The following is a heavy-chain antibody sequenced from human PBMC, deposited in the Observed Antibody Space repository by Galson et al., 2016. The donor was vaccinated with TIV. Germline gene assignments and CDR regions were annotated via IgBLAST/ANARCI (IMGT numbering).Heavy chain of an antibody. Sequence: SLRLSCAASGFIFGDYWMSLVRQAPGKGLEWVANIKEDGSEKYYVDSVTGRFPVSRDNAKGSLFLQMDSLRVEDTAVYYCARVSSWYYVDFWGQGTLITVSS. CDR3: ARVSSWYYVDF. V-gene: IGHV3-7*01. CDR1: GFIFGDYW. D-gene: IGHD6-13*01. J-gene: IGHJ4*02. CDR2: IKEDGSEK.